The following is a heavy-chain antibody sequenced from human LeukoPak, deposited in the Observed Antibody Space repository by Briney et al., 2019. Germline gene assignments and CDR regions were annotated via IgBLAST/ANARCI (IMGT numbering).Heavy chain of an antibody. CDR2: ILSDGTKK. CDR3: ATLDH. CDR1: GFTFSSYG. Sequence: GGSLRLSCAASGFTFSSYGLHWVRQAPGKGLEWVAFILSDGTKKYYADSVRGRFTISRDNSNNMLYLQMNSLRVEDTAVYFGATLDHWGQGALVTVSS. D-gene: IGHD1-26*01. V-gene: IGHV3-30*02. J-gene: IGHJ4*02.